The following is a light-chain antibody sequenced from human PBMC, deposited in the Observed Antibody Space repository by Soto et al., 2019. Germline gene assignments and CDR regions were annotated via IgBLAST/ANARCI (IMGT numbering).Light chain of an antibody. CDR3: QQYLSYPIT. J-gene: IGKJ5*01. CDR1: QSLSSW. Sequence: DIQMTQSPSTLSASVGDRVTITCRASQSLSSWLAWYQQKPGKAPKSLIYKASSLESGVPSRFSGSGSATEFTLTISSLQPDDFATYSCQQYLSYPITFGQGTRLEIK. CDR2: KAS. V-gene: IGKV1-5*03.